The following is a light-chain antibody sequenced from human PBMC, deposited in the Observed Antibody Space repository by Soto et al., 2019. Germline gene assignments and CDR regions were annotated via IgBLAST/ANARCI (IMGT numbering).Light chain of an antibody. CDR2: AAS. CDR3: QQSFSTPGLT. Sequence: DIQMTQSPSSLSAPVGDRVTITCRASQSISTYLNWYQQKPGKAPKLLIYAASSLQSGVPSRFSGSGSGTDFTLTISTLQPEDFATYYCQQSFSTPGLTFGGGTKVEIK. CDR1: QSISTY. J-gene: IGKJ4*01. V-gene: IGKV1-39*01.